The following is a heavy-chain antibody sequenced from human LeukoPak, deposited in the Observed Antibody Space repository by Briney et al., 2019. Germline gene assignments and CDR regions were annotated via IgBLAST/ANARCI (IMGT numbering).Heavy chain of an antibody. CDR3: ARTYYDILTGYYLNWYFDL. V-gene: IGHV4-39*07. D-gene: IGHD3-9*01. Sequence: SETLSLTCTVSGGSISSSSYYWGWIRQPPGKGLEWIGSIYYSGSTYYNPSLKSRVTISVDRSKNQFSLKLSSVTAADTAVYYCARTYYDILTGYYLNWYFDLWGRGTLVTVSS. J-gene: IGHJ2*01. CDR2: IYYSGST. CDR1: GGSISSSSYY.